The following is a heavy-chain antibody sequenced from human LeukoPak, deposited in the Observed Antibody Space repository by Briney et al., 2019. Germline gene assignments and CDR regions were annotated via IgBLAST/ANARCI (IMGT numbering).Heavy chain of an antibody. V-gene: IGHV4-34*01. CDR1: GGSFSGYY. Sequence: SETLSLTCAVYGGSFSGYYWSWIRQPPGKGLEWIGEINHSGSTNYNPSLKSRITISVDTSKNQFSLKLSSVTAADTAVYYCARRPEYYDYGWGSYRYLYYFDYWGQGTLVTVSS. J-gene: IGHJ4*02. CDR2: INHSGST. D-gene: IGHD3-16*02. CDR3: ARRPEYYDYGWGSYRYLYYFDY.